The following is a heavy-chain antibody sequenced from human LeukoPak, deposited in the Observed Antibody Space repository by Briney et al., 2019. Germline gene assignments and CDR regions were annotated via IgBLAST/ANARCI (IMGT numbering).Heavy chain of an antibody. J-gene: IGHJ5*02. CDR1: GGSISSYY. CDR3: ARLGYDILTGYRRDWFDP. D-gene: IGHD3-9*01. V-gene: IGHV4-59*12. Sequence: PSETLSLTCTVSGGSISSYYWSWIRQPPGKGLEWIGYIYYSGSTNYNPSLKSRVTISVDTSKNQFSLKLSSVTAADTAVYYCARLGYDILTGYRRDWFDPWGQGTLVTVSS. CDR2: IYYSGST.